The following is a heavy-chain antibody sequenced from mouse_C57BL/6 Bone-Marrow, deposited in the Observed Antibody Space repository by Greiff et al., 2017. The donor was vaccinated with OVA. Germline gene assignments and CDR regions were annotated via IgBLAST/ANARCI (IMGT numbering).Heavy chain of an antibody. J-gene: IGHJ1*03. D-gene: IGHD1-1*01. Sequence: EVQLVESGGDLVKPGGSLKLSCAASGFTFSSYGMSWVRQTPDKRLEWVATISSGGSYTYYPDSVKGRFTISRDNAKNTLYLQMSSLKSEDTAMYYCARHRRYGSSYGYFDVWGTGTTVTVSS. V-gene: IGHV5-6*01. CDR1: GFTFSSYG. CDR3: ARHRRYGSSYGYFDV. CDR2: ISSGGSYT.